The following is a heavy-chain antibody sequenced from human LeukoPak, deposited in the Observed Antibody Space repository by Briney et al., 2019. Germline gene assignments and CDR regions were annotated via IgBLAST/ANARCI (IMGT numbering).Heavy chain of an antibody. D-gene: IGHD5-12*01. J-gene: IGHJ6*03. CDR3: GLYSGYDYYYYYMDV. V-gene: IGHV1-69*05. CDR2: IIPIFGTA. CDR1: GGTFSSYS. Sequence: ASVKVSCKSSGGTFSSYSIIWVRQAPGQGLEWMGGIIPIFGTANYAQKFQGRVTITTDDSTSTAYMELSSLRSEDTAVYYCGLYSGYDYYYYYMDVWGKGTTVTVSS.